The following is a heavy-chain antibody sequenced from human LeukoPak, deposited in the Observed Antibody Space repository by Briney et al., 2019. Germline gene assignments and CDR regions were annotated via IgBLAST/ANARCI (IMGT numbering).Heavy chain of an antibody. CDR2: ISGSGGST. Sequence: GGSLRLSCAASGFTFSSYAMSWVRQAPGKGLEWVSAISGSGGSTYYADSVKGRFTISRDNSKNTLYLQMNSLRAEDTAVYYCAKVGHDFWSGYSHGLDYWGQGTLVTVSS. J-gene: IGHJ4*02. V-gene: IGHV3-23*01. CDR3: AKVGHDFWSGYSHGLDY. D-gene: IGHD3-3*01. CDR1: GFTFSSYA.